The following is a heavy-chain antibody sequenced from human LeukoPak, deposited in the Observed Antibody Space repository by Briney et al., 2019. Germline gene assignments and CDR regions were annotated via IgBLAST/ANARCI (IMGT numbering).Heavy chain of an antibody. CDR3: ARFIVGATGTAFDI. Sequence: SETLSLTCAVYGGSFSGYYWSWIRQPPGKGLEWIGEINHSGSTNYNPSLKSRVTISVDTSKNQFSLKLSSVTAADTAVYYCARFIVGATGTAFDIWGQGTMVTVSS. J-gene: IGHJ3*02. CDR1: GGSFSGYY. V-gene: IGHV4-34*01. D-gene: IGHD1-26*01. CDR2: INHSGST.